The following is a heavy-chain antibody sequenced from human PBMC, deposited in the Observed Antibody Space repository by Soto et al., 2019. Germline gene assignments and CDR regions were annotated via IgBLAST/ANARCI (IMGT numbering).Heavy chain of an antibody. Sequence: GGSLRLSCAASGFTFSDAWVNWVRQAPGKGLEWVGRIKSMGSGGTADYAAPVTGRFTISRADSKYTLYLQMNSLKTEDTAVYDCVLTYSGNQARPSLDLWGQGTLVTVS. J-gene: IGHJ5*02. CDR1: GFTFSDAW. CDR3: VLTYSGNQARPSLDL. CDR2: IKSMGSGGTA. D-gene: IGHD1-26*01. V-gene: IGHV3-15*01.